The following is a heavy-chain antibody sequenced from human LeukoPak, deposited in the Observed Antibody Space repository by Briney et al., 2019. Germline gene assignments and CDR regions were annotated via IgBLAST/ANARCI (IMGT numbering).Heavy chain of an antibody. D-gene: IGHD3-10*01. CDR2: INRSGST. CDR1: GGSFSGYY. V-gene: IGHV4-34*01. Sequence: RASETLSLTCAVYGGSFSGYYWSWIRQPPGKGLEWIGEINRSGSTNYNPSLKSRVTISVDTSKNQFSLKLSSVTAADTAVYYCARGGVMVRGVPFSIRWNWFDPWGQGTLVTVSS. CDR3: ARGGVMVRGVPFSIRWNWFDP. J-gene: IGHJ5*02.